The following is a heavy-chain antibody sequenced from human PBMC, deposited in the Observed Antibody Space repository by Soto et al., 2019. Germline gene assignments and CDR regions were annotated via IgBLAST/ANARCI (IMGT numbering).Heavy chain of an antibody. V-gene: IGHV4-59*01. J-gene: IGHJ4*02. CDR2: IYYSGST. CDR3: ARGYGAFDN. Sequence: WIRQPPGKGLEWIGYIYYSGSTNYNPSLKSRVTISVDTSKNQFSLKLSSVTAADTAVYYCARGYGAFDNSGQATLRTV. D-gene: IGHD2-8*01.